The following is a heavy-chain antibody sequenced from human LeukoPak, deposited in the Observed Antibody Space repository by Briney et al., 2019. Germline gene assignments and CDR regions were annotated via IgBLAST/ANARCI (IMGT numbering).Heavy chain of an antibody. CDR3: AKGFIRILALIPWDY. J-gene: IGHJ4*02. V-gene: IGHV3-30*02. CDR2: IRRDGDVI. Sequence: PGGSLRLSCEASGFTFSDFGMHWVRQAPGKGLEWVAFIRRDGDVIYYADSVKGRFTTSRDNSRNMVYLQLNSLRPEDTAIYYCAKGFIRILALIPWDYWGQGTLVTVSP. D-gene: IGHD2-21*01. CDR1: GFTFSDFG.